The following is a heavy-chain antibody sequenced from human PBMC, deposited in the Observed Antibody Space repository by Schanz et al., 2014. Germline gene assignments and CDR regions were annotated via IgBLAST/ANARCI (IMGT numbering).Heavy chain of an antibody. CDR1: GFTFSSYA. CDR2: LSGSGGST. J-gene: IGHJ4*02. V-gene: IGHV3-23*01. D-gene: IGHD2-15*01. CDR3: ARDRGYCSGGSCLTFDY. Sequence: VQLLQFGGGVVQPGRSLRLSCAASGFTFSSYAMSWVRQAPGKGLEWVSALSGSGGSTYYADSVKGRFTISRDNSKNTLYLQMNTLRAEDTAVYYCARDRGYCSGGSCLTFDYWGQGTLVTVSA.